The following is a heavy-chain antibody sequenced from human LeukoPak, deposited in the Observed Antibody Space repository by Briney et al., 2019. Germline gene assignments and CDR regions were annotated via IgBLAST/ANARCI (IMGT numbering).Heavy chain of an antibody. CDR3: ARDMITFGGVIVPFDY. Sequence: PSETLSLTCTVSGGSISSYYWSWIRQPAGKGLEWIGRIYTSGSTNYNPSLKSRVTMSVDTSKNQFPLKLSSVTAADTAVYYCARDMITFGGVIVPFDYWGQGTLVTVSS. V-gene: IGHV4-4*07. J-gene: IGHJ4*02. CDR1: GGSISSYY. D-gene: IGHD3-16*02. CDR2: IYTSGST.